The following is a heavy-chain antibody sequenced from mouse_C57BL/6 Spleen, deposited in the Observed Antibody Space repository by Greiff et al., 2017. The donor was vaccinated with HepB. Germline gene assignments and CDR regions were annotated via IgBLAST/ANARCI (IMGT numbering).Heavy chain of an antibody. CDR2: INPNNGGT. Sequence: VQLQQSGPELVKPGASVKISCKASGYTFTDYYMNWVKQSHGKSLEWIGDINPNNGGTSYNQKFKGKATLTVDKSSSTAYMELRSLTSEDSAVYYCARFGDGYYYFDYWGQGTTLTVSS. CDR3: ARFGDGYYYFDY. V-gene: IGHV1-26*01. J-gene: IGHJ2*01. CDR1: GYTFTDYY. D-gene: IGHD2-3*01.